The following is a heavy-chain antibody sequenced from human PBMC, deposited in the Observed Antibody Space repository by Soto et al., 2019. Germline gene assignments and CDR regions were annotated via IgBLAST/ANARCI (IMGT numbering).Heavy chain of an antibody. J-gene: IGHJ5*02. Sequence: ASVKVSSKASGYTFTGYGISSVRQAPGPGPEWMGWISAYNGNTNYAQKLQGRVTMTTDTSTSTAYMELRSLRSDDTAVYYCARAVTHRTFAIVRGVRNWFGPCEKRTLVT. CDR2: ISAYNGNT. D-gene: IGHD3-10*01. V-gene: IGHV1-18*01. CDR3: ARAVTHRTFAIVRGVRNWFGP. CDR1: GYTFTGYG.